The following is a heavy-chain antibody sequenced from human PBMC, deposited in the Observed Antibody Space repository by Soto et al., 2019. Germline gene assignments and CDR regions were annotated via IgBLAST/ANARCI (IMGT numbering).Heavy chain of an antibody. CDR1: GYTFTNFG. CDR3: ARTFPVYCSGGSCYSDY. D-gene: IGHD2-15*01. Sequence: QVQLVQSGPEVKKPGASVKVSCKASGYTFTNFGISWVRQAPGQGLEWMGWITTYNGNTNYAENLQGRVTMIADTSANIAFMELRSLRSDDTAVYHCARTFPVYCSGGSCYSDYWGQGTLVTVSS. J-gene: IGHJ4*02. CDR2: ITTYNGNT. V-gene: IGHV1-18*01.